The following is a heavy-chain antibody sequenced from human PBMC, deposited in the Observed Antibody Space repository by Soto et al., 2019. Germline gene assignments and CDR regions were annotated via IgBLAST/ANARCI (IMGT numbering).Heavy chain of an antibody. CDR2: SYPGDSDT. V-gene: IGHV5-51*01. D-gene: IGHD6-19*01. Sequence: GESLKISCKASGYSFTTYWIGWVRQMPGKGLEWMGISYPGDSDTKYSPSLQGQVSISADTSISTAYLQWTSLKASDAAMYYCARSRRGAYSSGWYSPSGYYNYGIDVWGLGTKVTVSS. CDR3: ARSRRGAYSSGWYSPSGYYNYGIDV. CDR1: GYSFTTYW. J-gene: IGHJ6*02.